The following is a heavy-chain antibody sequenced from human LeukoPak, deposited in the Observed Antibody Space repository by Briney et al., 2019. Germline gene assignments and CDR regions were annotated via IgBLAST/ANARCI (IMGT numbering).Heavy chain of an antibody. Sequence: PGGSLRLSRAASGFTFSSYWMSWVRQAPGKGLEWVANIKQDGSEKYYVDSVKGRFTISRDNAKNSLYLQMNSLRAEDTAVYYCARTTGYSSRGYWGQGTLVTVSS. D-gene: IGHD6-13*01. V-gene: IGHV3-7*01. J-gene: IGHJ4*02. CDR3: ARTTGYSSRGY. CDR1: GFTFSSYW. CDR2: IKQDGSEK.